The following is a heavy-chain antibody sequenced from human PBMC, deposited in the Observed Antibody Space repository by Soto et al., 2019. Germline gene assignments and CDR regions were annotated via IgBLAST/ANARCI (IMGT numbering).Heavy chain of an antibody. Sequence: PSETLSLTCTVSGVSISSYYWSWIRQPPGKGLEWIGYIYYSGSTNYNPSLKSRVTISVDTSKNQFSLKLSSVTAADTAVYYCARGGNFPFYFQHWGQGTLVTVSS. CDR1: GVSISSYY. D-gene: IGHD2-21*02. CDR3: ARGGNFPFYFQH. V-gene: IGHV4-59*01. J-gene: IGHJ1*01. CDR2: IYYSGST.